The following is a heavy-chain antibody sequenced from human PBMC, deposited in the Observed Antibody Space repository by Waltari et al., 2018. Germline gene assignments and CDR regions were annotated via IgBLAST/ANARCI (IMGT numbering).Heavy chain of an antibody. D-gene: IGHD3-3*01. J-gene: IGHJ5*02. CDR2: IRHPGST. CDR3: TRGGNYDFWSHRPFVDP. CDR1: GASFSDYY. Sequence: QVQLQQWGAGLLGPSETLSLTCAVYGASFSDYYWGWVRQPPGKGLEWIGQIRHPGSTNYTPSLKSRLPIYIDTPRSQFHLRLSSVTAADTALYFCTRGGNYDFWSHRPFVDPWRQGTLVTVSS. V-gene: IGHV4-34*01.